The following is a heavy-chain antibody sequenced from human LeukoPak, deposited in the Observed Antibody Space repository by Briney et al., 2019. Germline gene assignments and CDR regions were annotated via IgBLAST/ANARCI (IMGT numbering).Heavy chain of an antibody. V-gene: IGHV5-51*01. CDR3: ARLPYCGGDCYEYYFDY. CDR2: IYPGDSDT. CDR1: GYSFTSYW. J-gene: IGHJ4*02. Sequence: GESLKISCKGSGYSFTSYWIGWVRQMPGKGLEWMGIIYPGDSDTRYSPSFQGQVTISADKSISTAYLQWSSLKASDTAMYYCARLPYCGGDCYEYYFDYWGQGTLVTVSS. D-gene: IGHD2-21*02.